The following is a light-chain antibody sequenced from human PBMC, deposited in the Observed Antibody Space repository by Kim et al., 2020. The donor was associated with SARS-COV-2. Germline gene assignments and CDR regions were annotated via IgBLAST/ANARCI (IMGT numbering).Light chain of an antibody. CDR3: QTWGTGIWV. V-gene: IGLV4-69*01. J-gene: IGLJ3*02. CDR2: LNGDGSH. CDR1: SGHSSYA. Sequence: ASVKLTCTLSSGHSSYAIAGHRQQPEKGPRYLMKLNGDGSHSKGDGIPDRFSGSSSGAERYLTISSLQSEDEADYYCQTWGTGIWVFGGGTQLTVL.